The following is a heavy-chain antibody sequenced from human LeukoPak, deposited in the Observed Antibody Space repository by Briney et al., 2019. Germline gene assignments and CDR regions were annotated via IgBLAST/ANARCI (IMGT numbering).Heavy chain of an antibody. Sequence: GSLRLSCAASGFTVSSNYMSWVRQPPGKGLEWIGEIDHSGRTNSNASLKSRVTLSVDMSKNQFSLRLSSVTAADTAVYYCARKSVVTAGRKPYDFWDQGTLVTVSP. CDR3: ARKSVVTAGRKPYDF. D-gene: IGHD2-2*01. J-gene: IGHJ4*02. V-gene: IGHV4-34*01. CDR2: IDHSGRT. CDR1: GFTVSSNY.